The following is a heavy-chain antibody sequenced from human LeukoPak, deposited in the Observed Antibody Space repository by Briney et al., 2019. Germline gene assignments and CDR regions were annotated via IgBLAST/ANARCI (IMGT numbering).Heavy chain of an antibody. Sequence: PGGSLRLSCAVSGFTFSSYALSWVRQAPGKGLEWVSSISGSGGSTFYADSVKGRFTISRDNSKNTLHLQLNSLRAEDTALYYCAKDRTSHRGIAEYFHHWGQGTLVTVSS. CDR1: GFTFSSYA. J-gene: IGHJ1*01. CDR2: ISGSGGST. V-gene: IGHV3-23*01. D-gene: IGHD2-8*01. CDR3: AKDRTSHRGIAEYFHH.